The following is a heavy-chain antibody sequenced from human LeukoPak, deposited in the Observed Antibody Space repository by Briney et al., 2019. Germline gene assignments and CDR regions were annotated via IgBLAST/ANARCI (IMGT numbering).Heavy chain of an antibody. V-gene: IGHV4-30-2*01. J-gene: IGHJ4*02. CDR1: GGSISSGGYY. CDR2: IYHSGST. CDR3: ARDNHSKVGSPHGD. Sequence: SQTLSLTCTVSGGSISSGGYYWSWIRQPPGKGLEWIGYIYHSGSTYYNPSLKSRVTISVDRSKNQFSLKLSSVTAADTAVYYCARDNHSKVGSPHGDWGQGTLVTVSS. D-gene: IGHD1-14*01.